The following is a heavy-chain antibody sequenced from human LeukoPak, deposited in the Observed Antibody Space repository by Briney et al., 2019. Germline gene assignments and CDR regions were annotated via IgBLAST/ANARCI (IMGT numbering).Heavy chain of an antibody. J-gene: IGHJ5*02. Sequence: SETLSLTCAVYGGSFSGYYWSWIRQPPGKGLEWIGEINHSGSTNYNPSLKSRVTISVDTSKNQFSLKLSSVTAADTAVYYCARVVVAATFWFDPWGQGTLVTASS. CDR1: GGSFSGYY. D-gene: IGHD2-15*01. V-gene: IGHV4-34*01. CDR2: INHSGST. CDR3: ARVVVAATFWFDP.